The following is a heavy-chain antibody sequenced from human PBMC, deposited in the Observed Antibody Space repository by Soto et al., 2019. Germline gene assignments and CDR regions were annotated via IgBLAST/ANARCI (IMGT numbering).Heavy chain of an antibody. CDR1: GFTFSSYW. V-gene: IGHV3-7*01. Sequence: PGGFLRLSCAACGFTFSSYWMSWVRQAPGKGLEWVANIKQDGSEKYYVDSVKGRFTISRDNAKNSLYLQMNSLRAEDTAVYYCARSYYGSGEIDYWGQGTLVTVSS. J-gene: IGHJ4*02. CDR2: IKQDGSEK. D-gene: IGHD3-10*01. CDR3: ARSYYGSGEIDY.